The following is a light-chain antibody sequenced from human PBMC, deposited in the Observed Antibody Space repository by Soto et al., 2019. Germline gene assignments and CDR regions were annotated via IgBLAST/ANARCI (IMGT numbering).Light chain of an antibody. CDR3: AAWDDSLNGYV. CDR2: SFN. V-gene: IGLV1-44*01. Sequence: QSVLTQPSSASGTPGQRVTLSCSGSSSNIGSNTVTWYQQLPGTAPKLLIYSFNQRPSGVPDRFSGSKSGSSASLAISGLQSEDEADYYCAAWDDSLNGYVFGTGTQLTVL. CDR1: SSNIGSNT. J-gene: IGLJ1*01.